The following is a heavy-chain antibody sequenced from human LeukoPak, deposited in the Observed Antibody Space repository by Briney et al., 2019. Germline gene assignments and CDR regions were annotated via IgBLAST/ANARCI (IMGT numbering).Heavy chain of an antibody. J-gene: IGHJ4*02. Sequence: GGSLRLSCAASGFTFTAHGMHWVRQAPGKGLEWVALIWYDGSKAYYADSVRGRFTISRDNAKNSLFLQMNSLRAEDTAVYYCARIKGFCSDYWGQGTLVTVAS. CDR2: IWYDGSKA. CDR3: ARIKGFCSDY. CDR1: GFTFTAHG. D-gene: IGHD3-10*02. V-gene: IGHV3-33*01.